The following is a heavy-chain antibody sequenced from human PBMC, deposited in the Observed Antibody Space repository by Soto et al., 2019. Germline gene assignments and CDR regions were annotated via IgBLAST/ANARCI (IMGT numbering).Heavy chain of an antibody. Sequence: GGSLRLSCTASGFTFGDYAMSWFRQAPGKGLEWVGFIRSKAYGGTTEYAASVKGRFTISRDDSKSIAYLQMNSLKTEDTAVYYCTREPFWSGYSRGPDYWGQGTLVTVSS. CDR2: IRSKAYGGTT. J-gene: IGHJ4*02. CDR3: TREPFWSGYSRGPDY. D-gene: IGHD3-3*01. CDR1: GFTFGDYA. V-gene: IGHV3-49*03.